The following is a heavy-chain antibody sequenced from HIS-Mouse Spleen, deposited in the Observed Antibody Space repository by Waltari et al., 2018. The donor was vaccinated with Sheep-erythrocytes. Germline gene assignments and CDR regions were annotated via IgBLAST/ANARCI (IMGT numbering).Heavy chain of an antibody. J-gene: IGHJ1*01. D-gene: IGHD3-16*02. V-gene: IGHV4-31*03. CDR3: ARASPIYDYVWGSYRPGYFQH. CDR2: IYYSGST. Sequence: QVQLQESGPGLVKPSQTLSLTCTVSGGSISSGGYYWSWIRQHPGKGLEWIGYIYYSGSTYTSPYLKIRVTISVDTSKNQFSLKLSSVTAADTAVYYCARASPIYDYVWGSYRPGYFQHCGQGTLVTVSS. CDR1: GGSISSGGYY.